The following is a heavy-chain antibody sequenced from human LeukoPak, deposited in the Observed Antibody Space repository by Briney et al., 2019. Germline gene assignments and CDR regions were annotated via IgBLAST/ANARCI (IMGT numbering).Heavy chain of an antibody. D-gene: IGHD2-2*01. CDR2: INHSGST. Sequence: PSETLSLTCAVYGGSFSGYYWSWIRQPPGEGLEWIGEINHSGSTNYNPSLKSRVTISVDTSKNQFSLKLSSVTAADTAVYYCASRLGSTNPFDYWGQGTLVTVSS. V-gene: IGHV4-34*01. CDR3: ASRLGSTNPFDY. J-gene: IGHJ4*02. CDR1: GGSFSGYY.